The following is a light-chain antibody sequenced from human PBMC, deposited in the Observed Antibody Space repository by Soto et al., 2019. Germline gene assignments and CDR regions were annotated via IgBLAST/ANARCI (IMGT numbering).Light chain of an antibody. J-gene: IGKJ1*01. CDR2: GAS. V-gene: IGKV3-15*01. Sequence: EIVMTQSPATLSVSPGERATLSCRASQSVSSSLAWYHQKPGQAPRLLIYGASTRAADIPARFSGSGSGTEFTLTISSLQSEDFAVSYCQQYNNWPRTFGQWTKVEI. CDR1: QSVSSS. CDR3: QQYNNWPRT.